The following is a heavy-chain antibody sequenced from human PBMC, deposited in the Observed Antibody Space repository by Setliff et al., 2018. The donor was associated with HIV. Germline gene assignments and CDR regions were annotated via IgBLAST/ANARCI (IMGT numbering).Heavy chain of an antibody. D-gene: IGHD3-3*01. CDR1: GFLFHTYW. V-gene: IGHV3-7*02. CDR2: IKEDGSEK. CDR3: ARGDNFWSGYLLGESYYYYYMDV. Sequence: GGSLRLSCAASGFLFHTYWMSWVRQAPGKGLEWVANIKEDGSEKYYVDSVKGRFTISRDNAENSLYLQMNSLRVEDTAFYYCARGDNFWSGYLLGESYYYYYMDVWGKGATVTVSS. J-gene: IGHJ6*03.